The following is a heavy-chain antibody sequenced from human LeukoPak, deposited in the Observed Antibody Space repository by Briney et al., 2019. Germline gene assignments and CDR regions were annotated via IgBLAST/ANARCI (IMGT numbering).Heavy chain of an antibody. J-gene: IGHJ6*02. CDR1: GGSISSCY. Sequence: SETLSLTCTVSGGSISSCYWSWIRQPPGKGLEWIGYIYYSGSTNYNPSLKSRVTISVDTSKNQFSLKLSSVTAADTAVYYCAGIPARTSCYGCYYGMDVWGQGTTVTVSS. V-gene: IGHV4-59*08. D-gene: IGHD2-2*01. CDR2: IYYSGST. CDR3: AGIPARTSCYGCYYGMDV.